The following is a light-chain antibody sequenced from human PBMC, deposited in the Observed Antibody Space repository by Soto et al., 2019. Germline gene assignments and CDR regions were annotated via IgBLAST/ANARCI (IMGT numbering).Light chain of an antibody. CDR2: SAS. J-gene: IGKJ4*01. Sequence: EIVMTQPPATLSVSPGERATLSCRASQSVNYNLAWYQQKPGQAPRLIIYSASTRATGTPARFSGSGSGTEFTLTIRRLQSEDFATYDCQQYGSSPPDTFGGGTKVDI. CDR3: QQYGSSPPDT. CDR1: QSVNYN. V-gene: IGKV3D-15*01.